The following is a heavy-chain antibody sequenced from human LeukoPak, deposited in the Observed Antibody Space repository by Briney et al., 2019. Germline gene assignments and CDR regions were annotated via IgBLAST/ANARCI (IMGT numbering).Heavy chain of an antibody. CDR2: IYYSGST. CDR1: GGSISSYY. CDR3: ARRTLAVAGTLFDY. Sequence: SETLSLTCTVSGGSISSYYWSWIRQPPGKGLEWIGYIYYSGSTNYNPSLKSRVTISVDTSKNQFSLKLSSVTAADTAVYYCARRTLAVAGTLFDYWGQGTLVTVSS. D-gene: IGHD6-19*01. J-gene: IGHJ4*02. V-gene: IGHV4-59*01.